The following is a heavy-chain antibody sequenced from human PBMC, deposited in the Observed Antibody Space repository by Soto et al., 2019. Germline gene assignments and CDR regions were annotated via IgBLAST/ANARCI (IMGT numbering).Heavy chain of an antibody. CDR1: GGTFYTYT. V-gene: IGHV1-69*15. D-gene: IGHD5-18*01. CDR2: ITPIYPTT. CDR3: ARIPRYSFPTSDDLDS. Sequence: GGTFYTYTFSWVRQAPGQGLEWMGSITPIYPTTNYAEKFQGRLTVTADGSTNTAYMELNSLTSEDTAVYYCARIPRYSFPTSDDLDSWGQGTLVTVSS. J-gene: IGHJ4*02.